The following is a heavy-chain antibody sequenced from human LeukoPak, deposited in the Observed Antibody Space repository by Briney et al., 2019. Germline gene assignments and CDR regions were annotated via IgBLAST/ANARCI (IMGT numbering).Heavy chain of an antibody. J-gene: IGHJ4*02. D-gene: IGHD3-3*01. CDR3: ARDWAQYDYWSGYYFYFEY. Sequence: GGSLRLSCAGSGFAFSRYSMSWVRQAPGKGLEWVANIKQDGSEKYYVDSVKGRFTISRDNAKNSLYLQMNSLRAEDTAVYYCARDWAQYDYWSGYYFYFEYWGLGTLVTVSS. CDR1: GFAFSRYS. CDR2: IKQDGSEK. V-gene: IGHV3-7*01.